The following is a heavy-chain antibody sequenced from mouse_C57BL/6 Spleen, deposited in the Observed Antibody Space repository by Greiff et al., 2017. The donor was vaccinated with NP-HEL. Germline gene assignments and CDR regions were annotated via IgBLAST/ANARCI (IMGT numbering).Heavy chain of an antibody. CDR1: GYTFTSYW. J-gene: IGHJ3*01. V-gene: IGHV1-53*01. Sequence: QVQLQQPGTELVKPGASVKLSCKASGYTFTSYWMHWVKQRPGQGLEWIGNINPSNGGTNYNEKFKSKATLTVDKSSSTAYMQLSSLTSEDAAVYYCARSREETAQATYWLAYWGQGTLVTVSA. CDR3: ARSREETAQATYWLAY. CDR2: INPSNGGT. D-gene: IGHD3-2*02.